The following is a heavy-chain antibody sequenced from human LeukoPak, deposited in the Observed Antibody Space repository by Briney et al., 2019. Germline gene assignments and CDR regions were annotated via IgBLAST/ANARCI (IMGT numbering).Heavy chain of an antibody. CDR1: GFPFDIYL. CDR2: IKSDGSEK. CDR3: AKEKTVAGWYFDL. V-gene: IGHV3-7*01. D-gene: IGHD6-19*01. J-gene: IGHJ2*01. Sequence: GGSLRLSCVASGFPFDIYLMSWVRQGPGKGLEGVANIKSDGSEKYYPDSVKGRLTVSRDNAKIPLFLQMNRLRVEDTAVYYCAKEKTVAGWYFDLWGRGTLVTVSS.